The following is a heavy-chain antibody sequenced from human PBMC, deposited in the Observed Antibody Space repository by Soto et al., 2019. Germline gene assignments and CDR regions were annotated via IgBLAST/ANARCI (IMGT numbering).Heavy chain of an antibody. CDR1: GFTFGDFV. Sequence: PGGSLRVSCTASGFTFGDFVMSWFRQAPGKGLEWVGFIGSRVYGGTTEYAASVKGRFTISRDDSKSIAYLQMNSLKTEDTGVYYCTRVYSSSWRADKYYGMDVWGQGTTVTVSS. D-gene: IGHD6-13*01. V-gene: IGHV3-49*03. CDR2: IGSRVYGGTT. CDR3: TRVYSSSWRADKYYGMDV. J-gene: IGHJ6*02.